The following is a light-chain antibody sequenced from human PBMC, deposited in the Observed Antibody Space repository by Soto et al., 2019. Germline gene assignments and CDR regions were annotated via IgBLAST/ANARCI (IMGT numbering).Light chain of an antibody. J-gene: IGLJ1*01. CDR3: GSNRNSVYV. V-gene: IGLV2-14*01. CDR2: EVT. CDR1: SGDVGSYKY. Sequence: QSVLTQPASVSGSPGQSITISCTGTSGDVGSYKYVSWYHQGPGKAPKLMIYEVTNRPSGVSDRFSGSKSGNTASLTISGLRYEDEAEYFSGSNRNSVYVFGTGTKVTVL.